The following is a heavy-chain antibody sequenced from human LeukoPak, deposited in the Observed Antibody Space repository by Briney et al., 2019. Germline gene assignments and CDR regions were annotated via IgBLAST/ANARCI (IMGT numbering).Heavy chain of an antibody. V-gene: IGHV3-23*01. CDR2: ISGSGSRT. D-gene: IGHD6-13*01. J-gene: IGHJ4*02. Sequence: PGGSLRLSCAVSGFTFRNFAMNWVRQAPGKGLEWVSTISGSGSRTYYADSVKGRFTISRDNSNSTLYLQMNSLRAEDTAVYYCAKDRYSGLNTIDYWGQGTLVTVSS. CDR3: AKDRYSGLNTIDY. CDR1: GFTFRNFA.